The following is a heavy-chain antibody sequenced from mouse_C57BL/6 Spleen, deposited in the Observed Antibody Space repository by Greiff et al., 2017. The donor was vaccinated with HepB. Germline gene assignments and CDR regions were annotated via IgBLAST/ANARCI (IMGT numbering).Heavy chain of an antibody. J-gene: IGHJ1*03. Sequence: EVKLMESGGGLVKPGGSLKLSCSASGFTFSSYTMSWVRQTPEKRLEWVATISGGGGNTYYPDSVKGRFTISRDNAKNTLYLQMSSLRSEDTAVYYCARQDEYHGYFDVWGTGTTVTVSS. CDR2: ISGGGGNT. V-gene: IGHV5-9*04. CDR3: ARQDEYHGYFDV. CDR1: GFTFSSYT. D-gene: IGHD5-1*01.